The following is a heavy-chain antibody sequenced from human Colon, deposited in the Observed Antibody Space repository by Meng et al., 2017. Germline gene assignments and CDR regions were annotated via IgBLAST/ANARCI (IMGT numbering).Heavy chain of an antibody. CDR1: GYTFTDYD. V-gene: IGHV1-8*01. Sequence: QVQLVQSGAEVKKPGSSVKVSCKASGYTFTDYDSNWVRQVTGQGLEWMGWMNPNTGSTDYAQKFQGRVTMTRNSSLSTAYMELSSLRSDDTAVYYCARGPFRIGRSWFDPWGQGTLVTVSS. D-gene: IGHD2-21*01. CDR3: ARGPFRIGRSWFDP. J-gene: IGHJ5*02. CDR2: MNPNTGST.